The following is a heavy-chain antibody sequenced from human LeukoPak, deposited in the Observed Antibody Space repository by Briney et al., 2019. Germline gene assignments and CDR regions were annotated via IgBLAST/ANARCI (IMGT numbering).Heavy chain of an antibody. Sequence: GGSLRLSCAASGFTFSSYGMHWVRQAPGKGLEWVAFIRYDGSNKYYADSVKGRFTISRDNSKNTLYLQMNSLRAEDTAVYYCAKRSGQWLGAFDIWGQGTMVTVSS. CDR2: IRYDGSNK. CDR1: GFTFSSYG. CDR3: AKRSGQWLGAFDI. V-gene: IGHV3-30*02. D-gene: IGHD6-19*01. J-gene: IGHJ3*02.